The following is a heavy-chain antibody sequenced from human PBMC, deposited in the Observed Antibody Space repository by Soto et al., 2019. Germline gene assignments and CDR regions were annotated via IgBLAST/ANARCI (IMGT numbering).Heavy chain of an antibody. CDR2: ISIDGSRT. J-gene: IGHJ4*02. Sequence: PGGSLRLSCAASGITFSTSGMHWVRQAPGKGLEYVSFISIDGSRTHYADSVKGRFTISRDNGKNTLCLQMNSLRAEDTAVYYCARISTHSYYFDYWGQGTLVTVSS. CDR3: ARISTHSYYFDY. D-gene: IGHD2-15*01. CDR1: GITFSTSG. V-gene: IGHV3-64*04.